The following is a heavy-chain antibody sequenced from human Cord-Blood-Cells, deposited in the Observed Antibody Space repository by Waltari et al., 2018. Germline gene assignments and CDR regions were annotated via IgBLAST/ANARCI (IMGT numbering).Heavy chain of an antibody. J-gene: IGHJ3*02. CDR3: ARDPLTGDEMGHGGPGNAFDS. CDR1: GFTFSSSG. D-gene: IGHD7-27*01. Sequence: QVQLVESGGGVVRLGRSLSVSCAAAGFTFSSSGMHWVPQAPGKGLQWVAVIWYDGSNKYYADSVKGRFTMSRDKSKNTLYLQMNSLRAEDTAVYYCARDPLTGDEMGHGGPGNAFDSWGQGTMVTVSS. V-gene: IGHV3-33*01. CDR2: IWYDGSNK.